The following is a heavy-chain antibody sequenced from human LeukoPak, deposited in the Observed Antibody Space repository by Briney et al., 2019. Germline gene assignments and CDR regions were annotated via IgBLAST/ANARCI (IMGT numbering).Heavy chain of an antibody. D-gene: IGHD3-22*01. CDR2: ISSSSSPI. J-gene: IGHJ3*02. CDR3: ARDHHRRLYDSQARDTFDI. Sequence: PGGSLRLSCAASGFTFSSYSMDWVRQAPGKGLEWVSYISSSSSPIYYADSVKGRFAISRDNAKNSLYLQVNSLRAEDTAVYYCARDHHRRLYDSQARDTFDIWGQGTMVTVSS. V-gene: IGHV3-48*01. CDR1: GFTFSSYS.